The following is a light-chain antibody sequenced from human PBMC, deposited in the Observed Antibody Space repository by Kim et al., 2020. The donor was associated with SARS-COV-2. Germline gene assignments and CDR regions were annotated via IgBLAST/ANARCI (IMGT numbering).Light chain of an antibody. CDR2: RNN. Sequence: PTATLTCTGNNNNVGNQGAAWLQQHQGHPPKLLSYRNNYRPSGISERFSASRSGDTASLTITGLQPEDETDYYCSAWDSSLNAWVFGGGTQLTVL. CDR1: NNNVGNQG. CDR3: SAWDSSLNAWV. J-gene: IGLJ3*02. V-gene: IGLV10-54*04.